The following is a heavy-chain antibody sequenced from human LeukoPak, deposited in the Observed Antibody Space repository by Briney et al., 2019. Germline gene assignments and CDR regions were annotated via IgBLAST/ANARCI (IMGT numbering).Heavy chain of an antibody. D-gene: IGHD3-22*01. CDR3: ARDGDYYDSSGHHDAFDI. V-gene: IGHV1-46*01. CDR2: INPSGGST. CDR1: GYTFTSYY. J-gene: IGHJ3*02. Sequence: WASVKVSCKASGYTFTSYYMHWVRQAPGQGLEWMGIINPSGGSTSYAQKFQGRVTMTRDTSTSTVYMELSSLRSEDTAVYYCARDGDYYDSSGHHDAFDIWGQGTMVTVSS.